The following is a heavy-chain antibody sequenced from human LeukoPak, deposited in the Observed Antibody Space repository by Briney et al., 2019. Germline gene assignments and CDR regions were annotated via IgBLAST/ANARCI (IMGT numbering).Heavy chain of an antibody. J-gene: IGHJ4*02. CDR1: VFTFSSYG. CDR2: IWSAGTNK. V-gene: IGHV3-33*01. D-gene: IGHD4-23*01. Sequence: GRSLRLSCAASVFTFSSYGMHWVPHAPRKGLEWVSVIWSAGTNKYYAVSVKGRFTISRDNSKNTLYLQMNSLRADDTAVYYCARDYGGDAGLDYWGQGTLVTVSS. CDR3: ARDYGGDAGLDY.